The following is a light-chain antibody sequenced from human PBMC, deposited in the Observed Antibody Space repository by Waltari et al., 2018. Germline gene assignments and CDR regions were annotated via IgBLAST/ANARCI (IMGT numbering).Light chain of an antibody. J-gene: IGKJ1*01. Sequence: THACMASKSVSSSYLAWYQQNPGQAPRLLIYGASSRATGIPDRFSGSGSGTDFTLTISRLEPEDFAVYYCQQYGSSPRTFGQGTKVEIK. V-gene: IGKV3-20*01. CDR1: KSVSSSY. CDR3: QQYGSSPRT. CDR2: GAS.